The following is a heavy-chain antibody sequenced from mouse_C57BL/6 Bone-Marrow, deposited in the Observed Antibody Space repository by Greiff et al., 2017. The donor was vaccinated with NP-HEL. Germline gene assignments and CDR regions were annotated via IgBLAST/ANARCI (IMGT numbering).Heavy chain of an antibody. J-gene: IGHJ3*01. CDR3: TRGGYYYGSSTFAY. V-gene: IGHV5-9-1*02. Sequence: EVKLVESGEGLVKPGGSLKLSCAASGFTFSSYAMSWVRQTPEKRLEWVAYISSGGDYIYYADTVKGRFTISRDNARNTLYLQMSSLKSEGTAMYYCTRGGYYYGSSTFAYWGQGTLVTVSA. CDR2: ISSGGDYI. D-gene: IGHD1-1*01. CDR1: GFTFSSYA.